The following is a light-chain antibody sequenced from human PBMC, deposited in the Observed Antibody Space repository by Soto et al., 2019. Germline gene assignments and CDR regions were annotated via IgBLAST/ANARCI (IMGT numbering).Light chain of an antibody. J-gene: IGKJ2*02. CDR1: QSVLYSSNNKNY. CDR2: WAS. CDR3: QHYYPTPRT. Sequence: DIVMTQSPDSLPVSLGERATINCKSSQSVLYSSNNKNYLAWYQQKPGQPPKLLIYWASIRASGVPDRFSGSGSGTDFTLTISSLQAEDVAVYYCQHYYPTPRTFGQGTRLEIK. V-gene: IGKV4-1*01.